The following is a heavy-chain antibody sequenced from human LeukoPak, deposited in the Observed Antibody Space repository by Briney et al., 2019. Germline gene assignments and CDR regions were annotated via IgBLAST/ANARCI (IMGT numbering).Heavy chain of an antibody. CDR1: GFTFSSYA. Sequence: GASLRLSCAASGFTFSSYAMHWVRQAPGKGLEWVAVISYDGSNKYYADSVKGRFTISRDNSKNTLYLQMNSLRAEDTAVYYCARTVVPAAILRSGWFDPWGQGTLVTVSS. D-gene: IGHD2-2*01. J-gene: IGHJ5*02. CDR3: ARTVVPAAILRSGWFDP. CDR2: ISYDGSNK. V-gene: IGHV3-30*04.